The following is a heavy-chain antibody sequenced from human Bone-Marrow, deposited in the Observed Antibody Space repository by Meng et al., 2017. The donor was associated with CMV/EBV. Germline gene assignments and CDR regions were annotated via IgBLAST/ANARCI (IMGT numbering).Heavy chain of an antibody. J-gene: IGHJ6*02. CDR3: AIVGLAGPDPRGHYYYGMDV. V-gene: IGHV3-23*01. Sequence: GGSLRLSCAASGFTFSSYAMSWVRQAPGKGLEWVSGISLSGDSSNYTDSVKGRFTISRDNSRNTLYLLIHSLRAEDTAVYYCAIVGLAGPDPRGHYYYGMDVWGQGTTVTVSS. CDR2: ISLSGDSS. D-gene: IGHD1-14*01. CDR1: GFTFSSYA.